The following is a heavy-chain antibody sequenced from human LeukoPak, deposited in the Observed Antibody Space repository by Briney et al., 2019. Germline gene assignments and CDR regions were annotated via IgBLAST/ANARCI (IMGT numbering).Heavy chain of an antibody. J-gene: IGHJ2*01. CDR3: AKDSLITMIGNWYFDL. D-gene: IGHD3-22*01. V-gene: IGHV3-9*01. Sequence: PGRSLRLSCAASGFTFDDYAMHWVRQAPGKGLEWVSGISWNSGSIGYADSVKGRFTISRDNAKNSLYLQMNSLRAGDTALYYCAKDSLITMIGNWYFDLWGRGTLVTVSS. CDR1: GFTFDDYA. CDR2: ISWNSGSI.